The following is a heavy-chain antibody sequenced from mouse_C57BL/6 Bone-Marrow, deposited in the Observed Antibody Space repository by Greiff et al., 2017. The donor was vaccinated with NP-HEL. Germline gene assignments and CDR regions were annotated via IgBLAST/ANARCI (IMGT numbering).Heavy chain of an antibody. J-gene: IGHJ2*01. D-gene: IGHD4-1*01. Sequence: EVQVVESGGDLVKPGGSLKLSCAASGFTFSSYGMSWVRQTPEKRLEWVATISRGGSYTYDPDRVKGRFTISRDNANNTQYLQMSSLKSEDSSRDYCASQGGLGPRYVDDWGKGTTLTVSS. V-gene: IGHV5-6*01. CDR2: ISRGGSYT. CDR1: GFTFSSYG. CDR3: ASQGGLGPRYVDD.